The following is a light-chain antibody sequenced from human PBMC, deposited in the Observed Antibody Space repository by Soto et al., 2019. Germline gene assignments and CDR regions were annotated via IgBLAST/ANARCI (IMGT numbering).Light chain of an antibody. V-gene: IGKV2-30*01. CDR3: IQSSHWAPIT. J-gene: IGKJ5*01. CDR1: QSHVYSDGNTY. Sequence: EAAMTQSLRSLLITIGQPASISCRSSQSHVYSDGNTYLNWFQQRPGQYLSSLMYKVSNRDCGVQDRFSGSGSGTDFIMKIIRGQDEEVGVYYCIQSSHWAPITFGQGTRLEI. CDR2: KVS.